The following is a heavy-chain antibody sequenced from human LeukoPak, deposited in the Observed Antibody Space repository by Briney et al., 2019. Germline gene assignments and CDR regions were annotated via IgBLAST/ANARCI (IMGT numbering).Heavy chain of an antibody. CDR1: GFTVSSSY. Sequence: GGSLRLSCAASGFTVSSSYMSWVRQGPRKELEWISVIYSGGSTYYADSVRGRFTVSRDNSKNTLYLQMNSLRAVDTAVYYCARARNNYFDYWGQGTMVTVSS. CDR2: IYSGGST. J-gene: IGHJ4*02. CDR3: ARARNNYFDY. V-gene: IGHV3-53*01.